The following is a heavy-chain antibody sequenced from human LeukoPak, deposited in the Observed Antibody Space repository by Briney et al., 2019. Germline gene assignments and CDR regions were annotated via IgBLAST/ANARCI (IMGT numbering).Heavy chain of an antibody. CDR3: ARDQVAVAGTFDY. CDR1: GFTFSDYY. D-gene: IGHD6-19*01. J-gene: IGHJ4*02. CDR2: ISSSGSTI. V-gene: IGHV3-11*01. Sequence: PGGSLILSCAASGFTFSDYYMSWIRQAPGKGLEWVSYISSSGSTIYYADSVQGRFTISRDNAKNSLYLQMNSLRADDTDVYYCARDQVAVAGTFDYWGQGTLVTVSS.